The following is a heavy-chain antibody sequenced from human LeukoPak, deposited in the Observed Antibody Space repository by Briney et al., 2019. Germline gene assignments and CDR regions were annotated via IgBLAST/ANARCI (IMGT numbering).Heavy chain of an antibody. Sequence: SETLSLTCTVSGGSISSSSYYWGWIRQPPGKGLEWIGSIYYSGSTYYNPSLKSRVTISVDTSKNQFSLKLSSVTAADTAVYYCARDYYYDSSRRYFDLWGRGTLVTVSS. J-gene: IGHJ2*01. V-gene: IGHV4-39*02. CDR1: GGSISSSSYY. CDR3: ARDYYYDSSRRYFDL. D-gene: IGHD3-22*01. CDR2: IYYSGST.